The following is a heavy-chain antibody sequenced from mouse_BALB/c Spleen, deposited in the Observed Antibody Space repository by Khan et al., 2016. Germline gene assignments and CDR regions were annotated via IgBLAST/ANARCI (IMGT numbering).Heavy chain of an antibody. CDR3: ARSPYDYDVGFAY. J-gene: IGHJ3*01. CDR1: DFNIKDTY. V-gene: IGHV14-3*02. CDR2: IDPANGNT. Sequence: VQLQQSGAELVKPGASVKLSCTASDFNIKDTYMHWVKQRPEQGLEWIGRIDPANGNTKYDPKFQGQATITADTSSNTAYLQLSSPTYEDTAAYACARSPYDYDVGFAYWGQGTLVTVSA. D-gene: IGHD2-4*01.